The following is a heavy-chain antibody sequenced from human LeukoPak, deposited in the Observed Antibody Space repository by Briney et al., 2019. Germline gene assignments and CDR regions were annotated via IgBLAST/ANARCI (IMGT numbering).Heavy chain of an antibody. D-gene: IGHD3-16*01. CDR2: INTNNGNL. CDR1: GYTFTSYA. CDR3: ARQLGAFSPHYYFYMDV. Sequence: GASVKVSCKASGYTFTSYALNWVRQAPGQGLEWMGWINTNNGNLTYAQAFTGRFVFSLDISVSTAYLQISTLKADDTAVYYCARQLGAFSPHYYFYMDVWGKGTTVAISS. J-gene: IGHJ6*03. V-gene: IGHV7-4-1*02.